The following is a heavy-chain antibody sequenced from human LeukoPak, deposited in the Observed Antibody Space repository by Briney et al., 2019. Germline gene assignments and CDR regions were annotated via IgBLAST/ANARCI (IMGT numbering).Heavy chain of an antibody. CDR3: ARWYGYDSSGYSFDY. Sequence: SETLSLTCTVSGGSISSYYWSWIRQPAGKGLEWIGRIYTSGSTNYDPSLKSRVTMSVDTSKNQFSLKLSSVTAADTAVYYCARWYGYDSSGYSFDYWGQGTLVTVSS. CDR2: IYTSGST. CDR1: GGSISSYY. J-gene: IGHJ4*02. V-gene: IGHV4-4*07. D-gene: IGHD3-22*01.